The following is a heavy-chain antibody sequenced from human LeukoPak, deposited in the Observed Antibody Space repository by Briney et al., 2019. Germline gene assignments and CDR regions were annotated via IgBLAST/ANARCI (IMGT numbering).Heavy chain of an antibody. CDR3: ASDLVLLRLGELYDY. Sequence: GGSLRLSCAASGFTFSDTWMHWVRQAPGEGLVWVSRIRSDGSDTRYAESVKGRFTISRDNAKNSLYLQMNSLRAEDTAVYYCASDLVLLRLGELYDYWGQGTLVTVSS. J-gene: IGHJ4*02. CDR2: IRSDGSDT. D-gene: IGHD3-16*01. CDR1: GFTFSDTW. V-gene: IGHV3-74*01.